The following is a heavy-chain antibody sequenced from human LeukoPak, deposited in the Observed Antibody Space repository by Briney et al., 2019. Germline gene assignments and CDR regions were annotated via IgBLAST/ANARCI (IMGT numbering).Heavy chain of an antibody. CDR3: ARPIRN. CDR2: ISYSGST. V-gene: IGHV4-59*12. Sequence: SETLSLTCTVSGYSITNYYWSWIRQPPGKGLEWIGYISYSGSTNYNPSLKSRVTISADMSKNQFSLSLSSVTAADTAVYYCARPIRNWGQGTLVIVSS. J-gene: IGHJ4*02. CDR1: GYSITNYY.